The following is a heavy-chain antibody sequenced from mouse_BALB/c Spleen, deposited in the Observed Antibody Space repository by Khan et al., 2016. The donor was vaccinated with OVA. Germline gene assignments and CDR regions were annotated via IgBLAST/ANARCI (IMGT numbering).Heavy chain of an antibody. J-gene: IGHJ4*01. Sequence: QVQLQQSGAELAKPGASVKMSCKASGYNLTNYWMHWLKKSPGQGLEWIGYINPNTGYTEYSQKFRDKATLTADKSSSTAYMQLTSLTSEDSAVDHWARSPDSYDRGDYWGQGTSVTVSS. CDR2: INPNTGYT. CDR3: ARSPDSYDRGDY. V-gene: IGHV1-7*01. CDR1: GYNLTNYW. D-gene: IGHD2-12*01.